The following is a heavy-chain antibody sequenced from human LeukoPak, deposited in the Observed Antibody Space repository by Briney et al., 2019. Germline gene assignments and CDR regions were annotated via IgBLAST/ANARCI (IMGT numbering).Heavy chain of an antibody. J-gene: IGHJ3*02. CDR2: INPNSGST. V-gene: IGHV1-2*02. CDR3: ARGGWAPLDILTGTTSPGDAFDI. Sequence: WASVKVSCKASGYTFTGYYMHWVRQAPGQGLEWMGWINPNSGSTNYAQKFQGRVTMTRDTSISTAYMELSRLRSDDTAVYYCARGGWAPLDILTGTTSPGDAFDIWGQGTMVTVSS. D-gene: IGHD3-9*01. CDR1: GYTFTGYY.